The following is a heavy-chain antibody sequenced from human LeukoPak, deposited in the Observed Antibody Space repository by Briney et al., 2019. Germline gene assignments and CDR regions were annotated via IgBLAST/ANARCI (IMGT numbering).Heavy chain of an antibody. CDR1: GFTFSSYS. CDR2: ISSSSSTI. D-gene: IGHD6-13*01. Sequence: GGSLRLSCAASGFTFSSYSMNWVRQAPGKGLEWVSYISSSSSTIYYADSVKGRFTISRDNAKNSLYLQMNSLRAEDTAVYYCARDRGRAAADPDPTIYYYYGMDVWGQGTTVTVSS. CDR3: ARDRGRAAADPDPTIYYYYGMDV. V-gene: IGHV3-48*01. J-gene: IGHJ6*02.